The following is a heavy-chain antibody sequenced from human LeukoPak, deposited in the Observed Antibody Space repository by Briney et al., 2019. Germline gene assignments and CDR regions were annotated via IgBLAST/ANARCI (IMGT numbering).Heavy chain of an antibody. J-gene: IGHJ5*02. CDR1: GFNFPDYY. V-gene: IGHV3-11*03. CDR2: ISGGSSDT. CDR3: ARRGTTYCTVDSCNPNWFDP. Sequence: GGSLRLSCAASGFNFPDYYMTWIRQAPGKGPEWLSYISGGSSDTSYADSVKGRFTISRDNAKNSLYLAMNNLRADDTAVYYCARRGTTYCTVDSCNPNWFDPWGRGTLVTVSS. D-gene: IGHD2-8*02.